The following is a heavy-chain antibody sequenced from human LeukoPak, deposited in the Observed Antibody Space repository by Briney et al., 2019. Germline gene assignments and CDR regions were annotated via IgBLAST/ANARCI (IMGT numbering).Heavy chain of an antibody. CDR2: IYIGGST. CDR3: ARFTYTTRPSDV. D-gene: IGHD3-16*01. J-gene: IGHJ6*04. CDR1: GGSISGYY. Sequence: PSETLSLTCSVSGGSISGYYWSWIRPPPGQTLEWIGYIYIGGSTNYNPSLQSRVTMSVDASMNQFSLRLSSVTAADTAVYYCARFTYTTRPSDVWGKGTTVTVSS. V-gene: IGHV4-4*09.